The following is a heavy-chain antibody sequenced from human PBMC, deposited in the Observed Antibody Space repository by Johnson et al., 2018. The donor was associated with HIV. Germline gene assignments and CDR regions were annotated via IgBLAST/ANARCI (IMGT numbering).Heavy chain of an antibody. D-gene: IGHD6-6*01. CDR2: INQDGSEK. V-gene: IGHV3-7*05. CDR1: GFTFSRYW. CDR3: ARGASSSNSFDI. J-gene: IGHJ3*02. Sequence: MQLVESGGGLVQPGGSLRLSCAASGFTFSRYWMNWVRQAPGKGLAWVANINQDGSEKYYVDSVKGRFTISRDNAKNSLYLQMNSLRVEDTGVYYCARGASSSNSFDIWGQGTMVTVSS.